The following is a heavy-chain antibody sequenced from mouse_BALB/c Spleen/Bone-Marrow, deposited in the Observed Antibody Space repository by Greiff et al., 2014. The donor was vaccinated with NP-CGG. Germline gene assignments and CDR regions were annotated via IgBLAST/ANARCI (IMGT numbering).Heavy chain of an antibody. D-gene: IGHD2-3*01. CDR1: GYTFTDYN. V-gene: IGHV1-18*01. Sequence: VQLQQSGPELVKPGASVKIPCEASGYTFTDYNMDWVKQSHGKSLEWIGNINPNNGDTSYNQRFRGKATLTVDKSSSTAYMELRSLTSEDTAVYYCARTGYYTLFAYWGQGTLVTVSA. CDR3: ARTGYYTLFAY. CDR2: INPNNGDT. J-gene: IGHJ3*01.